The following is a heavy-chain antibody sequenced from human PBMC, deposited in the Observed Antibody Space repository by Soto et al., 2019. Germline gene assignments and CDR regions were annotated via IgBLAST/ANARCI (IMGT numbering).Heavy chain of an antibody. CDR1: GGSFSGYY. D-gene: IGHD4-17*01. CDR2: INRSGST. J-gene: IGHJ4*02. Sequence: QVQLQQWGAGLLRPSETLSLTCAVYGGSFSGYYWSWIRQPPGKGLEWIGEINRSGSTNYNPSLKSRVTISVDTSKNQFSLKLRSVTAADTAVYYCARGLTTVTTVRYFDYWGQGTLVTVSS. CDR3: ARGLTTVTTVRYFDY. V-gene: IGHV4-34*01.